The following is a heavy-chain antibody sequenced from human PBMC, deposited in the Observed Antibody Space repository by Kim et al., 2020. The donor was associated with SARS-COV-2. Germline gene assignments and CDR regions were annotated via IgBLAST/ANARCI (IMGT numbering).Heavy chain of an antibody. CDR1: GYTFTGYY. V-gene: IGHV1-2*02. J-gene: IGHJ4*02. CDR3: ARDAQLRITIFGVAYKGEFDY. CDR2: INPNSGGT. D-gene: IGHD3-3*01. Sequence: ASVKVSCKASGYTFTGYYMHWVRQAPGQGLEWMGWINPNSGGTNYAQKFQGRVTMTRDTSIGTAYMELSRLRSDDTAVYYCARDAQLRITIFGVAYKGEFDYWGQGTLVTVSS.